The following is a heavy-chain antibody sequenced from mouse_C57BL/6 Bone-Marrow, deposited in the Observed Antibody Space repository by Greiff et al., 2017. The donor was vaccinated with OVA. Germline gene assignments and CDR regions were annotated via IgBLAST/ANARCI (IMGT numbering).Heavy chain of an antibody. V-gene: IGHV5-9*01. Sequence: EVMLVESGGGLVKPGGSLKLSCAASGFTFSSYTMSWVRQTPEKRLEWVATISGGGGNTYYPDSVKGRFTISRDNAKNTLYLQMSSLRSEDTALYYCARQGWAAYYAMDYWGQGTSVTVSS. CDR3: ARQGWAAYYAMDY. D-gene: IGHD3-3*01. CDR1: GFTFSSYT. J-gene: IGHJ4*01. CDR2: ISGGGGNT.